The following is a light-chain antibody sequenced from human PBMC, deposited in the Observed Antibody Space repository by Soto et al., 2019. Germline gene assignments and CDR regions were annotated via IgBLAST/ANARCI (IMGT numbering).Light chain of an antibody. CDR2: DAS. V-gene: IGKV3-11*01. CDR3: QQRSNWPPLT. CDR1: QSVSSY. Sequence: IVLTQSPATLYLSPGERATLSCRASQSVSSYLAWYQQKPGQAPRLLIYDASNRATGIPARFSGSGSVTDFTLTISSLEPEDFAVYYCQQRSNWPPLTFCGGTKVEIK. J-gene: IGKJ4*01.